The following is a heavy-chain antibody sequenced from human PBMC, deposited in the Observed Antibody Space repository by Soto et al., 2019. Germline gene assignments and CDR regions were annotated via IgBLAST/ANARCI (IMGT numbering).Heavy chain of an antibody. CDR2: IIPIFGTA. J-gene: IGHJ5*02. Sequence: QVQLVQSGAEVKKPGSSVKVSCKASGGTFSSYAISWVRQAPGQGLEWMGGIIPIFGTANYAQKFQGRVTITADESRRTAYMELSSLRSEDTAVYYCARDIAAAESGVNWFYPWGQGTLVTVAS. CDR3: ARDIAAAESGVNWFYP. CDR1: GGTFSSYA. D-gene: IGHD6-13*01. V-gene: IGHV1-69*01.